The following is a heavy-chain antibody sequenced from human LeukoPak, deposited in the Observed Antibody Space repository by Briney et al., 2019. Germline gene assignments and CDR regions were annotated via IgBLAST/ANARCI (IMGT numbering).Heavy chain of an antibody. J-gene: IGHJ4*02. D-gene: IGHD3-22*01. CDR1: GYTFTGYY. CDR2: INPNSGGT. V-gene: IGHV1-2*02. Sequence: GASVKVSCKASGYTFTGYYMHWVRQAPGQGLEWMGWINPNSGGTNYAQKFQGRVTMTRDTSISTAYMELSRLRSDDTAVYYCARLNYYDSSGYYYWGQGTLVTVSS. CDR3: ARLNYYDSSGYYY.